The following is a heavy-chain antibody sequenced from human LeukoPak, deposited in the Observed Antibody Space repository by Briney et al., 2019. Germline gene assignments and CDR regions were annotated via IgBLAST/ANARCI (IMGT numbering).Heavy chain of an antibody. Sequence: ASVKVSCKASGYTFTGYYMHWVRQAPGQGLEWMGRINPNSGGTNYAQKFQGRVTMTRDTSISTAYMELSRLRSDDTAVYYCARGGYGFVYYYYGMDVWGQGTMVTVSS. CDR1: GYTFTGYY. D-gene: IGHD4-17*01. CDR3: ARGGYGFVYYYYGMDV. J-gene: IGHJ6*02. CDR2: INPNSGGT. V-gene: IGHV1-2*06.